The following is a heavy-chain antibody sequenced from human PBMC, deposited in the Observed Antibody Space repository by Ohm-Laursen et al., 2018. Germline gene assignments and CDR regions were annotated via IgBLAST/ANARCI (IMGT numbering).Heavy chain of an antibody. J-gene: IGHJ3*02. CDR2: TYSSGTT. Sequence: SETLSLTWTVSGGSISSSSYHWGWIRQPPGKGLEWIGSTYSSGTTYYTPSLRTRVTVSVDTPKNQLSLKLNSVTAADTAVYYCARHPPPAIVGATTRAFDIWGQGTTVTVSS. CDR3: ARHPPPAIVGATTRAFDI. D-gene: IGHD1-26*01. V-gene: IGHV4-39*01. CDR1: GGSISSSSYH.